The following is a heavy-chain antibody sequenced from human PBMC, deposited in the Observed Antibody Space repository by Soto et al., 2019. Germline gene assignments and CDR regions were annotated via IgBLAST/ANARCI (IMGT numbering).Heavy chain of an antibody. CDR1: GGAISSYY. Sequence: SETLSLTCTVSGGAISSYYWSWIRQPPGKGLEWIGYTYYSGSTNYNPPLKSRVTISVDTSKNQLSLKLSSVTAADTAVYYCARKGAIQFGELYDYYMDVWGKGTTVTVSS. J-gene: IGHJ6*03. CDR3: ARKGAIQFGELYDYYMDV. D-gene: IGHD3-10*01. V-gene: IGHV4-59*08. CDR2: TYYSGST.